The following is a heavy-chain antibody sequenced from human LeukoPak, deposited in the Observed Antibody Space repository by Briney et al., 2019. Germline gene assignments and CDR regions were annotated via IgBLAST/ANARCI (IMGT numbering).Heavy chain of an antibody. CDR2: IYPGDSDT. V-gene: IGHV5-51*01. Sequence: HGESLKISCKGSGYSFTSYWIGWVRQMPGKGLEWMGIIYPGDSDTRYSPSFQGQVTISADKSISTAYLQWSSLKASDTAMYYCARVRGYHSLRHYYYYGMDVWGQGTTVTVSS. J-gene: IGHJ6*02. D-gene: IGHD2-15*01. CDR1: GYSFTSYW. CDR3: ARVRGYHSLRHYYYYGMDV.